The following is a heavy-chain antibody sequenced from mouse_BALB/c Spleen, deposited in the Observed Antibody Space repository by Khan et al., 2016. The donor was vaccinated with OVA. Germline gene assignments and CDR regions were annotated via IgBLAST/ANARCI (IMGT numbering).Heavy chain of an antibody. CDR2: IFSGTGTT. Sequence: QVQLQQSGAELVKPGASVKLSCKTSGYIFTSYWIQWVKQWPGQGLGWIGQIFSGTGTTYYNENFKGKATLTVDTSSSTAYLHLSSLTSEDSAVYFCARGYFGNYEFVFWGQGTLVTVSP. CDR1: GYIFTSYW. D-gene: IGHD2-1*01. CDR3: ARGYFGNYEFVF. J-gene: IGHJ3*01. V-gene: IGHV1S132*01.